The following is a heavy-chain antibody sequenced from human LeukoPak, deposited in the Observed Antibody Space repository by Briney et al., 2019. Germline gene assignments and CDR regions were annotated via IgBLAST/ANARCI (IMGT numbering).Heavy chain of an antibody. D-gene: IGHD6-6*01. J-gene: IGHJ4*02. V-gene: IGHV4-39*01. CDR2: IYYSGST. CDR3: ARHRIAARGSFDY. CDR1: GGSISNYYY. Sequence: SETLSLTCPVSGGSISNYYYWTWIRQPPGRGLEWIGSIYYSGSTYYNPSLKSRVTISEDTSKNQFSLKLNSVTAADTAVYYCARHRIAARGSFDYWGQGTLVTVSS.